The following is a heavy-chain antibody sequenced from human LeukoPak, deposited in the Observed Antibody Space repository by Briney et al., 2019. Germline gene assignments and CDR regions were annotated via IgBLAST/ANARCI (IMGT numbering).Heavy chain of an antibody. CDR1: GFTFSSYG. V-gene: IGHV3-30*18. CDR3: AKGYCSSTSCQIRGDAFDI. J-gene: IGHJ3*02. D-gene: IGHD2-2*01. CDR2: ISYDGSNK. Sequence: GRSLRLSCAASGFTFSSYGMHWVRQAPGKGLEWVAVISYDGSNKYYADSVKGRFTISRDNSKNTLYLQMNSLGAEDTAVYYCAKGYCSSTSCQIRGDAFDIWGQGTMVTVSS.